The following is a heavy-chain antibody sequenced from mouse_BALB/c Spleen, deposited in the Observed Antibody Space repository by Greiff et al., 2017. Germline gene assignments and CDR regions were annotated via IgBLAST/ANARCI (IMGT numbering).Heavy chain of an antibody. V-gene: IGHV1-7*01. Sequence: AQLQQSGAELAKPGASVKMSCKASGYTFTSYWMHWVKQRPGQGLEWIGYINPSTGYTEYNQKFKDKATLTADKSSSTAYMQLSSLTSEDSAVYYCARTGVLRPLMDYWGQGTSVTVSS. D-gene: IGHD1-2*01. CDR1: GYTFTSYW. CDR3: ARTGVLRPLMDY. CDR2: INPSTGYT. J-gene: IGHJ4*01.